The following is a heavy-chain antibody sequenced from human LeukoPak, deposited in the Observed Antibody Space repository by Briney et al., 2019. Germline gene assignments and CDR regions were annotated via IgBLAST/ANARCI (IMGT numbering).Heavy chain of an antibody. Sequence: PGGSLRLSCAASGFTFSSYEMNWVRQAPGRGLEWVSYISSSGSTIYYADSVKGRFTISRDNAKNSLYLQMNSLRAEDTAVYYCARVTRGYSYGVDYWGQGTLVTVSS. V-gene: IGHV3-48*03. CDR1: GFTFSSYE. D-gene: IGHD5-18*01. CDR2: ISSSGSTI. J-gene: IGHJ4*02. CDR3: ARVTRGYSYGVDY.